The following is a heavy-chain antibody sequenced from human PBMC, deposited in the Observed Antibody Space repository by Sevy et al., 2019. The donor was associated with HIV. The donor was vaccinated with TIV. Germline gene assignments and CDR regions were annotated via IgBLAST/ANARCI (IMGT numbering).Heavy chain of an antibody. D-gene: IGHD3-22*01. CDR1: GFTFSSYG. J-gene: IGHJ6*02. CDR3: AKDCGYNVFYYYGMDV. Sequence: GGSLRLSCAASGFTFSSYGMHWVRQAPGKGLEWVAVISYDGSNKYYADSVKGRFTISRDNSKNTLYLQMNSLRAEDTAVYYCAKDCGYNVFYYYGMDVWGQGTTVTVSS. CDR2: ISYDGSNK. V-gene: IGHV3-30*18.